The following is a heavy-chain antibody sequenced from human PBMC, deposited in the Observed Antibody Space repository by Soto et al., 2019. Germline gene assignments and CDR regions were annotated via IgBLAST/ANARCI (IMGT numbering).Heavy chain of an antibody. J-gene: IGHJ5*02. D-gene: IGHD2-8*01. V-gene: IGHV3-48*04. Sequence: PGGSLRLSCAASGFTFSSYSMNWVRQAPGKGLEWVSSISSSGSTIYYADSVKGRFTISRDNAKNSLYLQMNSLRAEDTAVYYCARAYAVLMVYAIPWFDPWGQGTLVTVSS. CDR3: ARAYAVLMVYAIPWFDP. CDR1: GFTFSSYS. CDR2: ISSSGSTI.